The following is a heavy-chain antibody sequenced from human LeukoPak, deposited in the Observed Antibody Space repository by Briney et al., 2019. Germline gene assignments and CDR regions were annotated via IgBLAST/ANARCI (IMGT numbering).Heavy chain of an antibody. CDR3: ARQGLYCSSTSCYGPEDY. D-gene: IGHD2-2*01. V-gene: IGHV5-51*01. J-gene: IGHJ4*02. CDR2: IYPGDSDT. CDR1: GYSFTSYW. Sequence: GESLKISCKGSGYSFTSYWIGWVRQMPGKGLEWMGIIYPGDSDTRYSPSFQGQVTISADKSISTAYLQWSSLKASDTAMYYCARQGLYCSSTSCYGPEDYWGQGTLVTVSS.